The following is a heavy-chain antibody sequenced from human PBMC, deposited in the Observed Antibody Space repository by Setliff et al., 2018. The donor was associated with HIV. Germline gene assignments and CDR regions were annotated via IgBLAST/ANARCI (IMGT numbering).Heavy chain of an antibody. J-gene: IGHJ6*03. CDR3: ATMYSNYGRYYYYYMDV. Sequence: LSLTCAVYGDSINSANSYWGWIRQPPGKGLEWIGYIYHSGSTHYNPSLKSRVTMSVDTSKNQFSLRLSSVTAADSAVYYCATMYSNYGRYYYYYMDVWGKGATVTVSS. CDR2: IYHSGST. CDR1: GDSINSANSY. V-gene: IGHV4-31*11. D-gene: IGHD4-4*01.